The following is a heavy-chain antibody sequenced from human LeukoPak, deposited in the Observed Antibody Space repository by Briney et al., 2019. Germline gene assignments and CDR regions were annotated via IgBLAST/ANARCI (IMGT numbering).Heavy chain of an antibody. J-gene: IGHJ6*02. CDR1: GYTLTELS. CDR2: FDPEDGET. V-gene: IGHV1-24*01. CDR3: ATGGPYYYDSSGYYLLGMDV. Sequence: ASVTVSCKVSGYTLTELSMHWVRQAPGKGLEWMGGFDPEDGETIYAQKFQGRVTMTEDTSTDTAYMELSSLRSEDTAVYYCATGGPYYYDSSGYYLLGMDVWGQGTTVTVSS. D-gene: IGHD3-22*01.